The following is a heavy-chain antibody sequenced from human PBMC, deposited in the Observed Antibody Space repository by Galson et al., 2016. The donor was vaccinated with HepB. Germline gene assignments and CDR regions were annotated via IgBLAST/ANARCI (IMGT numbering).Heavy chain of an antibody. Sequence: SLRLFCAASGFTFSSYAMHWVRQAPGKGLEWVAVISFDGSNKYYADSVKGRFTISRDNSKNTLYLQMNSLRAEDTAVYYCARDRYNWNYHYYYYGMDVWGQGNLVTVSS. CDR3: ARDRYNWNYHYYYYGMDV. CDR1: GFTFSSYA. D-gene: IGHD1-7*01. V-gene: IGHV3-30*04. J-gene: IGHJ6*02. CDR2: ISFDGSNK.